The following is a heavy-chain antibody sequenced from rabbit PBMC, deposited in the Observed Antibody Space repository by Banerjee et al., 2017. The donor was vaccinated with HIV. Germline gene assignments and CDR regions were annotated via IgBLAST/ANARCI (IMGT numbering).Heavy chain of an antibody. V-gene: IGHV1S47*01. CDR3: ATADNGNRHFNL. J-gene: IGHJ4*01. D-gene: IGHD4-2*01. CDR1: GFDFSSNV. CDR2: IDNGDGST. Sequence: QEQLVESGGGLVQPEGSLTLTCKASGFDFSSNVMCWVRQAPGKRPEWIACIDNGDGSTYYARWAKGRFTVSKTSSTTVTLHMTSLTAADTATYFCATADNGNRHFNLWGPGTLVTVS.